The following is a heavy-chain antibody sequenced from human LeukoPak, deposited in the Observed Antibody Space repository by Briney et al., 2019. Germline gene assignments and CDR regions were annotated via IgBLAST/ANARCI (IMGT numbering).Heavy chain of an antibody. J-gene: IGHJ4*02. V-gene: IGHV3-74*01. D-gene: IGHD5-24*01. CDR3: VRDKDGYNF. CDR1: GFTFSTSA. CDR2: IDTDGKTT. Sequence: GGSLRLSCAASGFTFSTSAMPWVRQAPGKGLVWVARIDTDGKTTTYADSVKGRFTISRDNAKNTLYVQMNSLRAEDTAVYYCVRDKDGYNFWGQGTLVSVSS.